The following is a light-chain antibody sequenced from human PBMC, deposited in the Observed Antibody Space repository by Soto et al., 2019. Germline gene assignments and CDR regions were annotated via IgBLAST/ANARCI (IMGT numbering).Light chain of an antibody. V-gene: IGKV4-1*01. CDR2: WAS. CDR3: QQYYSPWT. Sequence: DIVMTQSSDSLAVSLGERATIDCKSSQSVLYSSNNKNYLAWYQQKSGQPPKLLIYWASTRESGVPDRFSGSGSGTDFTLTISSLQAEDVAVYYCQQYYSPWTFGQGTKVEIK. J-gene: IGKJ1*01. CDR1: QSVLYSSNNKNY.